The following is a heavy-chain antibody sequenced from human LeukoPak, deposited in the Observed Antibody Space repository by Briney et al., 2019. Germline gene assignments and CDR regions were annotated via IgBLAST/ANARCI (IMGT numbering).Heavy chain of an antibody. V-gene: IGHV4-59*08. CDR2: MYHTGST. Sequence: SETLSLTCTVSGDSISTYFWSWLRQPPGKGLEYIGYMYHTGSTNCNPSLKSRVTISLDTSKNQFSLKLNSVTAADTAVYYCARLKRNGYGVIDFWGQGTLVTVSS. CDR3: ARLKRNGYGVIDF. J-gene: IGHJ4*02. CDR1: GDSISTYF. D-gene: IGHD5-24*01.